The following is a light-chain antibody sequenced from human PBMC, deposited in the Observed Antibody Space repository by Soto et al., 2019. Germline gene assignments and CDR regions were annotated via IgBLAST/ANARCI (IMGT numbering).Light chain of an antibody. J-gene: IGKJ4*01. V-gene: IGKV1-27*01. CDR3: QKYSSAPLT. Sequence: DVQMTQSPSSLSAFVGDRVTITCRASQGIAPYLAWFQQKPGKVPKLLIYATSTLQSGVPSRFSGSGSGTDLTLTISSLQPEDVATYYCQKYSSAPLTFGGGTKVEIK. CDR1: QGIAPY. CDR2: ATS.